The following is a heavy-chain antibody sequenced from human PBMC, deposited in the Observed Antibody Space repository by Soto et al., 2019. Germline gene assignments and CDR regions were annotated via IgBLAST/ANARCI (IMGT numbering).Heavy chain of an antibody. CDR1: GYTFSNYG. V-gene: IGHV1-18*01. CDR2: ISGYNGNT. J-gene: IGHJ6*02. D-gene: IGHD6-19*01. CDR3: SRFIMVGGWFDPNYYRGMDV. Sequence: QVQLVQSGAEVKKPGASVTVSCKTSGYTFSNYGINWVRQAPGQGLEWMGWISGYNGNTNYAQTVQGRVTMTTDTSTGTVYMELRSLKSDDTPIYYCSRFIMVGGWFDPNYYRGMDVWGQGTTVTVSS.